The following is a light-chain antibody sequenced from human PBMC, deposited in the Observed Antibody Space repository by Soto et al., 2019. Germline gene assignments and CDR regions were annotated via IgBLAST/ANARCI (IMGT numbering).Light chain of an antibody. Sequence: EVEFTQSPSILSFFPLETATLSCRASQSVDKFLAWYQQRPGQPPRLLIFDASNRATGVPVRFSGSGSGTDFTLTISRLEPEDFAVYYCQQYGSSPPITFGQGTRLEI. CDR1: QSVDKF. J-gene: IGKJ5*01. V-gene: IGKV3-20*01. CDR3: QQYGSSPPIT. CDR2: DAS.